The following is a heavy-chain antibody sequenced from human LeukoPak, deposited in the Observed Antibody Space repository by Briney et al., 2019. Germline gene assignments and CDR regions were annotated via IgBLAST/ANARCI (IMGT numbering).Heavy chain of an antibody. D-gene: IGHD3-3*01. CDR2: INHSGST. V-gene: IGHV4-34*01. CDR1: GGSFSGYY. J-gene: IGHJ4*02. CDR3: ARGSRGITIFGVVNRGTFAY. Sequence: SETLSLTCAVYGGSFSGYYWSWIRQPPGKGLEWIGEINHSGSTNYNPSLKSRVTISVDTSKNQFSLKLSSVTAADTAVYYCARGSRGITIFGVVNRGTFAYWGQGTLVTVSS.